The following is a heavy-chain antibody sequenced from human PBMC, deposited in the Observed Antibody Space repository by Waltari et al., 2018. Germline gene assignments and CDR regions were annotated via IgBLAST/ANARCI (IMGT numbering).Heavy chain of an antibody. CDR2: ISSNWVST. CDR1: GFSFSIYA. J-gene: IGHJ6*03. CDR3: ARSPDQPDSLDYYMDV. Sequence: EVQLVESGGGLVQPGGSLRLSCAASGFSFSIYAMHWVRQAPGNGLEYVSAISSNWVSTYYANSMKGRLSISRDNSKNTLYLRMGSLRAEDMAVYYCARSPDQPDSLDYYMDVWGKGTTVTVSS. V-gene: IGHV3-64*01. D-gene: IGHD2-21*01.